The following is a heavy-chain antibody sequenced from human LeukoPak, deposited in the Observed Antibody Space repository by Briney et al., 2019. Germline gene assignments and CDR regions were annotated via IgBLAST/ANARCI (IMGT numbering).Heavy chain of an antibody. Sequence: SETLSLTCTVSGGSISSGSYYWSWIRQSAGKGLERIGRIYATGSTCYNPSLMSRVTISRDTSKNQFSLKLSSVTAADTAVYYCARHTYSSSWYDAFDIWGQGTMVTVSS. J-gene: IGHJ3*02. CDR3: ARHTYSSSWYDAFDI. V-gene: IGHV4-61*02. CDR1: GGSISSGSYY. CDR2: IYATGST. D-gene: IGHD6-13*01.